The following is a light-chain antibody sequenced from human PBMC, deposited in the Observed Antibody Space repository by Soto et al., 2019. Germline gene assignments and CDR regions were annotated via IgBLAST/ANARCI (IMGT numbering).Light chain of an antibody. J-gene: IGLJ2*01. V-gene: IGLV1-44*01. CDR3: AAWDGSLNHIL. CDR1: SSNMGSNT. Sequence: QSVLTQPPSASGTPGQGVAISCSGSSSNMGSNTVNWYQHLPGTAPKLLIYNDNQRPSGVPGRFFGSKSSTSASLAITGLQSEDEADYYCAAWDGSLNHILFGGGTKLTVL. CDR2: NDN.